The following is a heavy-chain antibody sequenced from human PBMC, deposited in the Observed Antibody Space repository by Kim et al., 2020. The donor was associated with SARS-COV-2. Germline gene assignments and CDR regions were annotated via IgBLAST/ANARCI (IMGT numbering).Heavy chain of an antibody. V-gene: IGHV3-66*01. J-gene: IGHJ6*03. D-gene: IGHD3-22*01. CDR3: ARGGHDSSGYRWKRDYYYYMDV. Sequence: GGSLRLSCAASGFTVSSNYMSWVRQAPGKGLEWVSVIYSGGSTYYADSVKGRFTISRDNSKNTLYLQMNSLRAEDTAVYYCARGGHDSSGYRWKRDYYYYMDVWGKGTTVTVSS. CDR2: IYSGGST. CDR1: GFTVSSNY.